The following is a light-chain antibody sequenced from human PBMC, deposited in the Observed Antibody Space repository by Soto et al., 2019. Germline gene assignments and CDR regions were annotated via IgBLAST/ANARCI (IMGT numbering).Light chain of an antibody. CDR1: SDDVGGYNY. CDR2: EVN. CDR3: QSYDSTLSARYG. V-gene: IGLV2-14*01. Sequence: QSALTQPASVSGSPGQSITISCTGTSDDVGGYNYVSWYQQHPGKAPKLMIFEVNNRPSGVSNRFSGSRSGNTASLTISGLQAEDEADYYCQSYDSTLSARYGFGTGTKLTVL. J-gene: IGLJ1*01.